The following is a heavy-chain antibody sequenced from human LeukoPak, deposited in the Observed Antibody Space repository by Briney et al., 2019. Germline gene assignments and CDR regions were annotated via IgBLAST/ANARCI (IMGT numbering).Heavy chain of an antibody. J-gene: IGHJ3*01. CDR3: ARHSTIAGTEYAFDV. CDR2: IYYSGST. D-gene: IGHD6-13*01. Sequence: SETLSLTCAVSGGSISSGGYSWSWIRQPPGKGLEWIGYIYYSGSTNYNPSLKSRVTISVDTSKNQFSLKLSSVTAADTAVYYCARHSTIAGTEYAFDVWGQGTMVTVSS. CDR1: GGSISSGGYS. V-gene: IGHV4-61*08.